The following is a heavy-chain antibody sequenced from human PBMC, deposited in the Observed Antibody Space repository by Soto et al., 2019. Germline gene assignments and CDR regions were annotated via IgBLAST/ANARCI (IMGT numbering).Heavy chain of an antibody. CDR3: ARDWGTEKGDYYYYYGIDV. CDR2: IIPIFGTA. CDR1: GGTFSSYA. Sequence: SVKVSCKASGGTFSSYAISWVRQAPGQGLEWMGGIIPIFGTANYAQKFQGRVTITADESTSTAYMELSSLRSEDTAVYYCARDWGTEKGDYYYYYGIDVWGQGTTVTVSS. D-gene: IGHD1-1*01. V-gene: IGHV1-69*13. J-gene: IGHJ6*02.